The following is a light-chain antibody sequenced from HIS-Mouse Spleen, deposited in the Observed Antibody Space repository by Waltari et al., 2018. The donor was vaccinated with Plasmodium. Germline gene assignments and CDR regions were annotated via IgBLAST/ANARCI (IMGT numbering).Light chain of an antibody. Sequence: SYELPQPPSASVSPGQTARITCSGDALPKPYAYWYQQKSGQAPVLVSYEDSKRPPGIPEGFSGSSSGTMATLTISGAQVEDEADYYCYSTDSSGNHRVFGGGTKLTVL. V-gene: IGLV3-10*01. CDR1: ALPKPY. J-gene: IGLJ3*02. CDR2: EDS. CDR3: YSTDSSGNHRV.